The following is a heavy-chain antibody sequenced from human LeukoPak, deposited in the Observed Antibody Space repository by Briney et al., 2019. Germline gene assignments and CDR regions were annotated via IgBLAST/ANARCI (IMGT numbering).Heavy chain of an antibody. CDR2: ISGNGDTT. V-gene: IGHV3-23*01. D-gene: IGHD2-2*01. CDR3: AKEGAYCSSTSCNQVTLFGLNGMDV. Sequence: GGSLRLSCADSGFTFSSYTMSWVRQAPGKGLEWVASISGNGDTTYYADSVKGRFTISRDNSKNTLYVQMNSLRAEDTAVYYCAKEGAYCSSTSCNQVTLFGLNGMDVWGQGTTVTVSS. CDR1: GFTFSSYT. J-gene: IGHJ6*02.